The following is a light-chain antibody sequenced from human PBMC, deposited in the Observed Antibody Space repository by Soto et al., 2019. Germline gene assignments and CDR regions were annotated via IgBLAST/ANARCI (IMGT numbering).Light chain of an antibody. V-gene: IGLV1-47*01. Sequence: QSALTQPPSASGSPGQSVTISCTGTSSDVGAYNHVYWYQQLPGAAPKLLIFRDNQRPSGVSDRFSGSRSGTSASLAISGLRSEDEADYYCAAGGTAGDDGLSSPFYVFGTGTKVTVL. CDR1: SSDVGAYNH. CDR2: RDN. CDR3: AAGGTAGDDGLSSPFYV. J-gene: IGLJ1*01.